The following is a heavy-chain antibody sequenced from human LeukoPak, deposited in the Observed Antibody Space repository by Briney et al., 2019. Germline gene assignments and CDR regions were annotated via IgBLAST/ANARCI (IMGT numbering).Heavy chain of an antibody. Sequence: GGSLRLSCAASGFTFSSYAMHWVRQAPGKGLEWVAVISYDGSNKHYADSVKGRFTISRDNSKNTLYLQMNSLRAEDTAAYYCARETGGDNYYYYGMDVRGKGTTVTVSS. CDR1: GFTFSSYA. D-gene: IGHD1-26*01. V-gene: IGHV3-30*04. CDR3: ARETGGDNYYYYGMDV. CDR2: ISYDGSNK. J-gene: IGHJ6*04.